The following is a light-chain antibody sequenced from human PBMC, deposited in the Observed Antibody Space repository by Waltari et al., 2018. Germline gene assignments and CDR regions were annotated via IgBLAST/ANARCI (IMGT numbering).Light chain of an antibody. CDR2: RDN. Sequence: QSVLTQPPSASGTPGQMVTISCSGSNSNIGRNPVNWYQQLPGAAPKLLIYRDNPRPPRLPDRFSASKSVTSASLAISGLQSEDEAEYYCAAWDDSLSGLWVFGGGTKVTVL. J-gene: IGLJ3*02. CDR3: AAWDDSLSGLWV. V-gene: IGLV1-44*01. CDR1: NSNIGRNP.